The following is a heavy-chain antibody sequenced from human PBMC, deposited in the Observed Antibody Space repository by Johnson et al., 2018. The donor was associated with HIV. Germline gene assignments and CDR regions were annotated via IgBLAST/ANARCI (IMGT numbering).Heavy chain of an antibody. J-gene: IGHJ3*02. Sequence: QVQLVESGGGVVQPGRSLRLSCAASGFTFSSYGMHWVRQAPGKGLEWVAVIWYDGSNKYYADSVKGRFTISRDNSKNTLYLQMNSLRAEDTAVYYCAKDRLPGLTGYYDAFDIWGQGTMVTVSS. CDR3: AKDRLPGLTGYYDAFDI. D-gene: IGHD3-9*01. CDR1: GFTFSSYG. CDR2: IWYDGSNK. V-gene: IGHV3-33*06.